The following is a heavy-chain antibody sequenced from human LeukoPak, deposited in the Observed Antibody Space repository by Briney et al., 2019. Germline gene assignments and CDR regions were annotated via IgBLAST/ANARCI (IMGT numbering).Heavy chain of an antibody. Sequence: ASVKVSCKASGYTFTSYGISWVRQAPGQGLEWMGIINPSGGSTSYAQKFQGRVTMTRDTSTSTVYMELSSLRSEDTAVYYCAREDEAYCGGDCSPSYWGQGTLVTVSS. CDR3: AREDEAYCGGDCSPSY. D-gene: IGHD2-21*02. CDR2: INPSGGST. CDR1: GYTFTSYG. J-gene: IGHJ4*02. V-gene: IGHV1-46*01.